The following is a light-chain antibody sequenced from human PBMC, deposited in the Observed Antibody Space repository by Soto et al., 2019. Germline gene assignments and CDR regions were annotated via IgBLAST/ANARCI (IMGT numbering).Light chain of an antibody. CDR2: GAT. J-gene: IGKJ4*01. CDR1: QSVRSNY. CDR3: QQDYNLPLT. Sequence: EIVLTQSPGTLSLSPGERATLSCRASQSVRSNYLAWYQQKPGQAPSLLIYGATSRATGIPDRFSGSGSGTDFTLTITRLEPEDFALYYCQQDYNLPLTFGGGTKVDIK. V-gene: IGKV3-20*01.